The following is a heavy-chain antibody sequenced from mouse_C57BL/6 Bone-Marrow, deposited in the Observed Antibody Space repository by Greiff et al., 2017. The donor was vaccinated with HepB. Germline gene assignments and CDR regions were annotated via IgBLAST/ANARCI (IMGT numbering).Heavy chain of an antibody. D-gene: IGHD1-1*01. CDR2: IDPSDSYT. CDR3: ARITFDV. V-gene: IGHV1-50*01. Sequence: QVQLQQPGAELVKPGASVKLSCKASGYTFTSYWMQWVKQRPGQGLEWIGEIDPSDSYTNYNQKFKGKATLTVDTSSSTAYMQHSSLTSEDSAVYYCARITFDVWGKGTTVTVSS. J-gene: IGHJ1*03. CDR1: GYTFTSYW.